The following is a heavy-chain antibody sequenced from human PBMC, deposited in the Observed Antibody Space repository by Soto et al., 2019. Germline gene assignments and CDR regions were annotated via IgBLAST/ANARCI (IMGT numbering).Heavy chain of an antibody. V-gene: IGHV4-59*01. Sequence: SETLSLTCTVSGGSISSNYWTWIRQPPGKGLEWIGYVYNSGSTNCNPSLKSRVTISEDTSKSQFSLKVNSMTAADTAVYYCARYRREAVAGYTLDNWGQGILVTVS. CDR2: VYNSGST. CDR1: GGSISSNY. CDR3: ARYRREAVAGYTLDN. J-gene: IGHJ4*02. D-gene: IGHD6-13*01.